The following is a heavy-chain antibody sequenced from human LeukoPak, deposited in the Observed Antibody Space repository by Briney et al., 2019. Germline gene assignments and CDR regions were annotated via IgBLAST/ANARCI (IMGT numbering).Heavy chain of an antibody. D-gene: IGHD3-3*01. J-gene: IGHJ4*02. CDR2: ISSSSSYI. V-gene: IGHV3-21*01. CDR1: GFTFSSYS. Sequence: GGSLRLSCAASGFTFSSYSMNWVRQAPGKGLEWVSSISSSSSYIYYADSVKGRLTISRDNAKHSLYLQINSLRAEDTAVYYSAMGRITIFGVVTDYFDYWGQGTLVTVSS. CDR3: AMGRITIFGVVTDYFDY.